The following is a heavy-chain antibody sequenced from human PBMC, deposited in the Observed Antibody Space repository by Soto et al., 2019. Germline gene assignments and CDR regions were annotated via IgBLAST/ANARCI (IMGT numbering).Heavy chain of an antibody. CDR2: IYSGGST. CDR3: ARDLSLYDSGGYSQYYFDY. D-gene: IGHD3-22*01. Sequence: PGGSLRLSCAASGFTVSSNYMSWVRQAPGKGLEWVSVIYSGGSTYYADSVKGRFTISRDNSKNTLYLQMNSLRAEDTAVYYCARDLSLYDSGGYSQYYFDYWGQGTLVTVSS. V-gene: IGHV3-53*01. J-gene: IGHJ4*02. CDR1: GFTVSSNY.